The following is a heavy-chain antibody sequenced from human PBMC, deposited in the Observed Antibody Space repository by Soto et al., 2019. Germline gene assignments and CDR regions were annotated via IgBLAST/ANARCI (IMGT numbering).Heavy chain of an antibody. CDR2: IYYSGST. Sequence: QVQLQESGPGLVKPSQTLSLTCTVSAGSISSGGYYWSWIRPHPGKGLEWIGYIYYSGSTYYNPYLKSRVTISVHRSKNQFSLKLSSVTAADTAVYYCARSVGVAAAGPFDYWGQGTLVTVSS. J-gene: IGHJ4*02. D-gene: IGHD6-13*01. V-gene: IGHV4-31*03. CDR3: ARSVGVAAAGPFDY. CDR1: AGSISSGGYY.